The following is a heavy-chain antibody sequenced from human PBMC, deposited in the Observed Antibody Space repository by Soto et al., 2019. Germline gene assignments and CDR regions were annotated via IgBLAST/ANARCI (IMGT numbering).Heavy chain of an antibody. J-gene: IGHJ4*02. CDR2: INHSGST. D-gene: IGHD2-2*02. CDR3: ARAHLKYQLLYPLFDY. CDR1: GGSFRGDY. V-gene: IGHV4-34*01. Sequence: LSVTDAVYGGSFRGDYWSWIRQPSGKGLEWIGEINHSGSTNYNPSLKSRVTISVDTSKNQFSLKLSSVTAADTAVYYCARAHLKYQLLYPLFDYWGQGTLVTVSS.